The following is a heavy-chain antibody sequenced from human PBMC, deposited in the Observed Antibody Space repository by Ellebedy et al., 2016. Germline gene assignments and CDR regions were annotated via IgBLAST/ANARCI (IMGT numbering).Heavy chain of an antibody. CDR1: GYTFTGYY. J-gene: IGHJ6*04. CDR2: INPNSGGT. CDR3: ARGTISSYMDV. D-gene: IGHD3-3*01. V-gene: IGHV1-2*02. Sequence: ASVKVSCXASGYTFTGYYMHWVRQAPGQGLEWMGWINPNSGGTNYAQKFQGRVTMARDTSISTAYMEVGRLRSDDTAVYYCARGTISSYMDVWGKGTTVTVSS.